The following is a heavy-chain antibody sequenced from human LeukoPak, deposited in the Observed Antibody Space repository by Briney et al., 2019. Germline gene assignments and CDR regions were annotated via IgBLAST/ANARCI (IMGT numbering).Heavy chain of an antibody. Sequence: GGSLRLSCAASGFTFGSYWMTWVRQAPWKGPEWVANIKQDGSEKYYVDSVKGRFTISRDNAKSSLYLQMNSLRAEDTAVFYCAREISSWYRTEGRFDPWGQGTLVTVSS. CDR2: IKQDGSEK. CDR1: GFTFGSYW. V-gene: IGHV3-7*01. CDR3: AREISSWYRTEGRFDP. J-gene: IGHJ5*02. D-gene: IGHD6-13*01.